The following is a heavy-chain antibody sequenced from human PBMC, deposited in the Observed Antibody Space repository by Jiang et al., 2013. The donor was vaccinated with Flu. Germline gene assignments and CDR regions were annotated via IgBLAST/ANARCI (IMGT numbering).Heavy chain of an antibody. Sequence: GAEVKKPGESLKISCKGSGYVFTSFYIAWVRQLPGKGLEWMGIIYPGDSDTRYSPSFQGQVTISADKSISTAYLQWSSLKASDTAMYYCARRGGYDSSGYYLLNDAFDIWGQGTMVTVSS. D-gene: IGHD3-22*01. J-gene: IGHJ3*02. CDR2: IYPGDSDT. V-gene: IGHV5-51*01. CDR3: ARRGGYDSSGYYLLNDAFDI. CDR1: GYVFTSFY.